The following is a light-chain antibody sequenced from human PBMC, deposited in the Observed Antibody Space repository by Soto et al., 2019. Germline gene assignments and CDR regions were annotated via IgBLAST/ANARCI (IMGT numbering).Light chain of an antibody. V-gene: IGLV2-8*01. CDR3: SSFAGNNNLV. CDR2: EVS. CDR1: SSDVGGYNY. J-gene: IGLJ2*01. Sequence: QSALTQPPSASGSPGQSVTISCTGTSSDVGGYNYVSWYQQHPGKAPKLMISEVSKRPSGVPDRFSGSKSGNTASLTVSGSHAEDEADYYCSSFAGNNNLVFGGGTKLTVL.